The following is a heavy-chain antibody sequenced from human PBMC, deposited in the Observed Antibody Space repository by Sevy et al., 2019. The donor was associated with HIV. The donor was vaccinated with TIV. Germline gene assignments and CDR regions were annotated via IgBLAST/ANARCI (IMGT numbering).Heavy chain of an antibody. CDR3: ARDQAYYDSSGYSDAFDI. CDR2: IWYDGSNK. J-gene: IGHJ3*02. V-gene: IGHV3-33*01. CDR1: GFTFSSYG. Sequence: GGSLRLSCAASGFTFSSYGMHWVRQAPGKGLEWVAVIWYDGSNKYYADSVKGRFTISRDNSKNTLYLQMNSLRAEDTAVYYCARDQAYYDSSGYSDAFDIWGQGTMVTVSS. D-gene: IGHD3-22*01.